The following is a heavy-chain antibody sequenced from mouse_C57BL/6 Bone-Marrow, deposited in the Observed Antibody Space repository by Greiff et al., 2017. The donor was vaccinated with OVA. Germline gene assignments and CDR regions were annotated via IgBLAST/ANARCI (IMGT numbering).Heavy chain of an antibody. J-gene: IGHJ4*01. CDR2: IDPANGNT. V-gene: IGHV14-3*01. CDR3: ARRKYYGSYYYAMDY. CDR1: GFNINNTY. Sequence: VQLQQSVAELVRPGASVKLSCTASGFNINNTYMHWVKQRPEQGLEWIGRIDPANGNTKYAPKFQGKATITADTSSNTAYLQLSSLTSEDTAIYYCARRKYYGSYYYAMDYWGQGTSVTVSS. D-gene: IGHD1-1*01.